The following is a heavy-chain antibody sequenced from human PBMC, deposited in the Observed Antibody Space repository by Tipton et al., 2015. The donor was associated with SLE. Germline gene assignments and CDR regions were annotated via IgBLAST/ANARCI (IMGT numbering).Heavy chain of an antibody. CDR2: VSYDGSKI. D-gene: IGHD7-27*01. CDR1: GFSVTNYA. V-gene: IGHV3-30*04. J-gene: IGHJ4*02. Sequence: SLRLSCAASGFSVTNYALHWVRQAPGKGPEWVAVVSYDGSKIRYGDSVKGRFTISRDNSKNMLYLQMNSLRVEDTAVYYCAKGGTGKFDYWGQGTLVTVSS. CDR3: AKGGTGKFDY.